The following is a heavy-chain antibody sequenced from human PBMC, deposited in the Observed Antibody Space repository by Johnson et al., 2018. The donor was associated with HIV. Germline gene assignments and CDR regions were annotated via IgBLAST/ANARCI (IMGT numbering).Heavy chain of an antibody. CDR2: ISWNGDTL. Sequence: VQLVESGGGLLQPGRSLRLSCVATGLNFDDHGMHWVRQGPGKGLEWVSGISWNGDTLEYADSVKGRFTISRDNSKNTLYLQMNSLRGEDTAVYYCAKASHWAFDIWGQGTMVTVSS. D-gene: IGHD1-1*01. J-gene: IGHJ3*02. CDR1: GLNFDDHG. CDR3: AKASHWAFDI. V-gene: IGHV3-9*01.